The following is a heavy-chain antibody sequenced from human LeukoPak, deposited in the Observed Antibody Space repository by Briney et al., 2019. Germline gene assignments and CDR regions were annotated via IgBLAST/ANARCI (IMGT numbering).Heavy chain of an antibody. V-gene: IGHV3-30*18. CDR2: ISYDGSNK. J-gene: IGHJ4*02. CDR3: AKRTAAVGPYFDF. CDR1: GFTFSSYG. D-gene: IGHD6-13*01. Sequence: PGGSLRLSCAASGFTFSSYGMHWVRQAPGKGLEWVAVISYDGSNKYYADSVKGRFTFSRDNSKNTLYLQMNSLRAEDTAVYFCAKRTAAVGPYFDFWGQGTLVTVSS.